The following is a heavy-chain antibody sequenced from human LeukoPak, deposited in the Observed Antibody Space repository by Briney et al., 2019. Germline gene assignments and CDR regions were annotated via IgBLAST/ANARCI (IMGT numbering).Heavy chain of an antibody. V-gene: IGHV3-30*03. Sequence: PGGSLRLSCAASVFSLSSDGIHWVRQAPGKGLEWLAVFSYDGSEIHYADSVKGRFTISKDNSKNTLYLQMNSLRVEDTGLYYCVKGQSSGWYRLADHWGRGTLVIVSS. CDR2: FSYDGSEI. J-gene: IGHJ4*02. CDR3: VKGQSSGWYRLADH. CDR1: VFSLSSDG. D-gene: IGHD6-19*01.